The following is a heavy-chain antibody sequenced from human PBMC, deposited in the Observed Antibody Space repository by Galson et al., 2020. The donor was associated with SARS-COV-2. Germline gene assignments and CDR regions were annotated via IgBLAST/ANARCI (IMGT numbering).Heavy chain of an antibody. Sequence: KMSGPTLVKPTETLTLTCTVSGFSLSNARMGVSWIRQPPGKALEWLAHIFSNDEKSYSTSLKSRLTISKDTSKSQVVLTMTNMDPVDTATYYCARMGYDILTGFYMGVREFYYGMDVWCQGTTFTISS. J-gene: IGHJ6*02. CDR2: IFSNDEK. V-gene: IGHV2-26*01. CDR1: GFSLSNARMG. CDR3: ARMGYDILTGFYMGVREFYYGMDV. D-gene: IGHD3-9*01.